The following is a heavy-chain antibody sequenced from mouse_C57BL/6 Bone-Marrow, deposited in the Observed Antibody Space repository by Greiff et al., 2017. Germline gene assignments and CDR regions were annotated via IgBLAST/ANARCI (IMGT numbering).Heavy chain of an antibody. CDR2: ISYDGSN. V-gene: IGHV3-6*01. Sequence: ESGPGLVKPSQSLSLTCSVTGYSITSGYYWNWIRQFPGNKLEWMGYISYDGSNNYNPSLKNRISITRDTSKNQFFLTLNSVTTEDTATYYCARRLAYWGQGTLVTVSA. CDR3: ARRLAY. CDR1: GYSITSGYY. J-gene: IGHJ3*01.